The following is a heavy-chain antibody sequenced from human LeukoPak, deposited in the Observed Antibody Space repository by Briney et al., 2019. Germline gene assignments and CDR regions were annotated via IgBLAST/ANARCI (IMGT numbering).Heavy chain of an antibody. CDR1: GFTFSSYS. CDR2: IKQDGSEK. D-gene: IGHD6-13*01. J-gene: IGHJ4*02. Sequence: GGSLRLSCAASGFTFSSYSMNWVRQAPGKGLEWVANIKQDGSEKYYVDSVKGRFTISRDNARNSLYLQMNSLRAEDTAVYYCARDSLTEYSSSWYVNYWGQGTLVTVSS. V-gene: IGHV3-7*01. CDR3: ARDSLTEYSSSWYVNY.